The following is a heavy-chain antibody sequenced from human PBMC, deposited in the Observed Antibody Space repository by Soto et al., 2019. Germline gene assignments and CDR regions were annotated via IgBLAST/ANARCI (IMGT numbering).Heavy chain of an antibody. CDR2: IYSGGST. CDR1: GFTVSSNY. J-gene: IGHJ3*02. CDR3: ARGGRTGYCSGGSCRGYAFDI. Sequence: PGGSLRLSCAASGFTVSSNYMSWVRQAPGKGLEWVSVIYSGGSTYYADSVKGRFTISRDNSKNTLYLQMNSLRAEDTAVYYCARGGRTGYCSGGSCRGYAFDIWGQGTMVT. V-gene: IGHV3-66*01. D-gene: IGHD2-15*01.